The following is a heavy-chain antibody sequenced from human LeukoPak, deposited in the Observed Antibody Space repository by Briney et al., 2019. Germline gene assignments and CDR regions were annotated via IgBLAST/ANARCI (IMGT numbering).Heavy chain of an antibody. CDR1: GYTFTSYG. D-gene: IGHD3-3*01. Sequence: GASVKASCKASGYTFTSYGISWVRQAPGQGLEWMGWISAYNGNTNYAQKLQGRVTMTTDTSTSTAYMELRSLRSDDTAVYYCARDTRYYDFWSGYSPFDYWGQGTLVTVSS. CDR2: ISAYNGNT. V-gene: IGHV1-18*01. J-gene: IGHJ4*02. CDR3: ARDTRYYDFWSGYSPFDY.